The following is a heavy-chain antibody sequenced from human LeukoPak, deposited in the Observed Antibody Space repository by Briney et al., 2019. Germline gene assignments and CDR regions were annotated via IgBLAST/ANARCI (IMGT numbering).Heavy chain of an antibody. J-gene: IGHJ5*02. V-gene: IGHV1-2*06. D-gene: IGHD3-10*01. Sequence: ASVTVSCTASGYTFTGYYMHWVRQAPGQGLEWMGRINPNSGGTNYAQKFQGRVTMTRDTSISTAYMELRGLRSEDTAVYYCVRDGEGVAISVNYWFDPWGQGTLVTVSS. CDR1: GYTFTGYY. CDR2: INPNSGGT. CDR3: VRDGEGVAISVNYWFDP.